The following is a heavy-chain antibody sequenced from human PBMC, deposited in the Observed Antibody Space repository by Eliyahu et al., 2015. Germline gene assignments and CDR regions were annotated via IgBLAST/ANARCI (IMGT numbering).Heavy chain of an antibody. D-gene: IGHD1-7*01. CDR1: GFXVSSNY. J-gene: IGHJ4*02. Sequence: EVQLVESGGGLIQPGGSLXLSCAAXGFXVSSNYMSWVRQAPGKGLEWVSIIYSGGSTYYADSVKGRFTISRDSSKNTLYLQMNTLRAEDTAVYYCARDEDGTTMKNWGQGTLVTVSS. V-gene: IGHV3-53*01. CDR3: ARDEDGTTMKN. CDR2: IYSGGST.